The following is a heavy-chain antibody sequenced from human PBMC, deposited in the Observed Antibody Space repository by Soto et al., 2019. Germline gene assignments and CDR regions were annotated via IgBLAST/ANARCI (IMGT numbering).Heavy chain of an antibody. J-gene: IGHJ6*02. CDR2: IGAASDT. V-gene: IGHV3-13*01. CDR1: GFTFNSYD. D-gene: IGHD7-27*01. CDR3: ARGVLGPGDYYYGMDV. Sequence: GGSLRLSCAASGFTFNSYDMHWVRQGPGNGLEWVSGIGAASDTYYPVSVQGRFTVSRDNAKKSLYLQMNSLRAGDTAVYYCARGVLGPGDYYYGMDVWGQGTTVTVSS.